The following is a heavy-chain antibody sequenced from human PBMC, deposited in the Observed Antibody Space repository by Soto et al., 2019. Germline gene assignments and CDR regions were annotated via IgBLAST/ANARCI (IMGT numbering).Heavy chain of an antibody. V-gene: IGHV4-59*01. Sequence: SETLSLTCTVSGGSISSYYWSWIRQPPGKGLEWIGHIYYSGSTNYNPSLKSRVTISVDTSKNQFSLKLSSVTAADTAVYYCARERCSGGSCEYYYGMDVWGQGTTVTVSS. D-gene: IGHD2-15*01. J-gene: IGHJ6*02. CDR1: GGSISSYY. CDR2: IYYSGST. CDR3: ARERCSGGSCEYYYGMDV.